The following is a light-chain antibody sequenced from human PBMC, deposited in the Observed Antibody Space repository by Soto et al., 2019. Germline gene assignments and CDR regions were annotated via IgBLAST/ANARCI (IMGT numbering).Light chain of an antibody. CDR1: SGHSSYT. CDR2: LNSDGSH. V-gene: IGLV4-69*01. J-gene: IGLJ3*02. Sequence: QSVLTQSPSASASLGASVKLTCTLSSGHSSYTIAWHQQQPEKGPRYLMTLNSDGSHSKGDGIPDRFSGSSSGAERYLSISSIQSEDEAAYYCQTWGTGIEVFGGGTKLTVL. CDR3: QTWGTGIEV.